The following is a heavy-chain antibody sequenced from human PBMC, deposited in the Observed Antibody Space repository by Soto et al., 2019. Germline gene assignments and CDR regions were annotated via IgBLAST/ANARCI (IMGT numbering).Heavy chain of an antibody. V-gene: IGHV1-8*01. Sequence: ASVNVSCKASGYTFTSHDINWVRQATEQGLEWMRWMNPNSGNTDYAQKFQGRVTMTRDTSISTAYMELSSLRSEDTAVYYCARMPMLITTYSYHFDYWGQGTLVTVSS. CDR3: ARMPMLITTYSYHFDY. CDR1: GYTFTSHD. D-gene: IGHD3-22*01. CDR2: MNPNSGNT. J-gene: IGHJ4*02.